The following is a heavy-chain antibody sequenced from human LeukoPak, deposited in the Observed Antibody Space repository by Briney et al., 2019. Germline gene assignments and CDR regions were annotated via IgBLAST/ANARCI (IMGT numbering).Heavy chain of an antibody. CDR1: GGTFSSYA. V-gene: IGHV1-69*13. CDR2: IIPIFGTA. D-gene: IGHD3-22*01. Sequence: ASVKVSCKASGGTFSSYAISWVRQAPGQGLEWMGGIIPIFGTANYAQKFQGRVTITADESTSTAYMELSSLRSEDTAVYYCARSWAYYGSTPSAFDIWGQGTMVTVSS. CDR3: ARSWAYYGSTPSAFDI. J-gene: IGHJ3*02.